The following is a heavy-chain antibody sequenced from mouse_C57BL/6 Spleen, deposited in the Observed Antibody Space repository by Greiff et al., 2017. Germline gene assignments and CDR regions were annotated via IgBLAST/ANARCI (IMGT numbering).Heavy chain of an antibody. CDR2: ISSGGSYT. J-gene: IGHJ2*01. CDR1: GFTFSSYG. V-gene: IGHV5-6*02. Sequence: DVKLVESGGDLVKPGGSLKLSCAASGFTFSSYGMSWVRQTPDKRLEWVATISSGGSYTYYPDSVKGRFTISRDNAKNTLYLQMSSLKSEDTAMYYCARHTVKNYFDYWGQGTTLTVSS. CDR3: ARHTVKNYFDY. D-gene: IGHD1-1*01.